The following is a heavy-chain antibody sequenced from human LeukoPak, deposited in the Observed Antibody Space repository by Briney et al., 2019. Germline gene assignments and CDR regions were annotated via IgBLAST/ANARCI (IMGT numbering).Heavy chain of an antibody. V-gene: IGHV4-59*11. CDR1: DDSFSSHY. CDR3: ARVPDTSHYFYYFDY. J-gene: IGHJ4*02. CDR2: ISYIGST. Sequence: PSETLSLTCAVSDDSFSSHYWTWIRQPPGKGLEWIGYISYIGSTNYNPSLKSRVTISIDTSKNQFSLNLRSVTAADTAVYYCARVPDTSHYFYYFDYWGQGTLVTVSS. D-gene: IGHD1-26*01.